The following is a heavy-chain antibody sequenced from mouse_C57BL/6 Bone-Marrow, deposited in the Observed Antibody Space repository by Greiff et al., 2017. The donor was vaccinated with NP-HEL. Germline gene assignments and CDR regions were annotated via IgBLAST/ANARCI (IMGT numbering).Heavy chain of an antibody. CDR2: IDPSDSYT. D-gene: IGHD2-3*01. CDR3: ARRRDGYYPAWFAY. J-gene: IGHJ3*01. CDR1: GYTFTSYW. V-gene: IGHV1-59*01. Sequence: QVQLQQPGAELVRPGTSVKLSCKASGYTFTSYWMHWVKQRPGQGLEWIGVIDPSDSYTNYNQKFKGKATLTVDTSSSTAYMQLSSLTSEDSAVYYCARRRDGYYPAWFAYWGQGTLVTVSA.